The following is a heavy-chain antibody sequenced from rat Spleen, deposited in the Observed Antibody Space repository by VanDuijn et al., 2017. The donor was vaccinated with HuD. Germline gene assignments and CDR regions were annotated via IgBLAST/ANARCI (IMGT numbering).Heavy chain of an antibody. V-gene: IGHV5-22*01. D-gene: IGHD3-4*01. CDR2: IKYEDFTP. CDR3: TREETLYWYFDF. J-gene: IGHJ1*01. Sequence: EVQLVESGGGLVQPGRSVKLSCAASGFTFSDFYMAWVRQAPKKGLEWVASIKYEDFTPYYGESVKGRFTISRDNAKSTLYLQMNSLRSEDTATYYCTREETLYWYFDFWGPGTMVTVSS. CDR1: GFTFSDFY.